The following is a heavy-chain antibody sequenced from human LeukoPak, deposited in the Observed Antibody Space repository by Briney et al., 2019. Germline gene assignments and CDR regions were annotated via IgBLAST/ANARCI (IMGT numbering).Heavy chain of an antibody. J-gene: IGHJ6*04. CDR1: GGSFSGYY. CDR3: ARGLGGSGSYYNDGYYYYGMDV. Sequence: SETLSLTCAVYGGSFSGYYWSWIRQPPGKGLEWIGEINHSGSTNYNPSLKSRVTISVDTSKNQFSLKLSSVTAADTAVYYCARGLGGSGSYYNDGYYYYGMDVWGKGTTVTVPS. CDR2: INHSGST. D-gene: IGHD3-10*01. V-gene: IGHV4-34*01.